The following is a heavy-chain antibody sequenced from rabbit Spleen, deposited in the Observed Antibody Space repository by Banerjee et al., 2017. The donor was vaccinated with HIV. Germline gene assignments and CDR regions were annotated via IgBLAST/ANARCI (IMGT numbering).Heavy chain of an antibody. J-gene: IGHJ3*01. V-gene: IGHV1S43*01. CDR3: ARAIVPWLGLTRLDL. CDR2: IYAARGTT. CDR1: GFSFSSGYD. D-gene: IGHD4-1*01. Sequence: QEQLVESGEGLVMPGASLTLTCTASGFSFSSGYDMCWVRQAPGKGLEWIGIIYAARGTTDYASWVNGRFTISSDNAQSTVDLKMTSLTAADTATYFCARAIVPWLGLTRLDLWGPGTLVTVS.